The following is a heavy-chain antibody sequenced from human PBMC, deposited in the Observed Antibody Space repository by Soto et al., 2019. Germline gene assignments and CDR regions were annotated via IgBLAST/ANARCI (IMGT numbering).Heavy chain of an antibody. CDR1: GYTFTGYY. J-gene: IGHJ3*02. CDR3: ASSRITIFGVDAAGAFDI. CDR2: INPNSGGT. Sequence: ASVKVSCKASGYTFTGYYMHWVRQAPGQGLEWMGWINPNSGGTNYAQKFQGWVTMTRDTSISTAYMELSRLRSDDTAVYYCASSRITIFGVDAAGAFDIWGQGTMVTVSS. V-gene: IGHV1-2*04. D-gene: IGHD3-3*01.